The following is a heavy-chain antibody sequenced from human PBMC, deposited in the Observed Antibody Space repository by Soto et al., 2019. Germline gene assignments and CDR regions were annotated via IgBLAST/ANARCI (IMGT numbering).Heavy chain of an antibody. CDR1: GAPSGTNI. Sequence: QVQLVQSGAGVKKPGSSWKFSCKASGAPSGTNIFSWVRQAPGQGLEWMGRIIPILGIANYAQKFQGRVTITADKSTSTAYMELSSLRSEDTAVYYCARGAAAAGPGYWGQGTLVTVSS. CDR3: ARGAAAAGPGY. D-gene: IGHD6-13*01. V-gene: IGHV1-69*02. CDR2: IIPILGIA. J-gene: IGHJ4*02.